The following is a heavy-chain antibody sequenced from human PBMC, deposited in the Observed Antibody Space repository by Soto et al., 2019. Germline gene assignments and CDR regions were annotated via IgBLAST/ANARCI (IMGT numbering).Heavy chain of an antibody. CDR1: GFTFTDFY. J-gene: IGHJ4*02. Sequence: EVQLVQSGGGLVQPGGSLRLSCVGSGFTFTDFYMNWVRQAPGKGLEWVANIRPDGTETNYVESVRGRFTTSRDNAKNSLFLQMNSLRADDTALHYCAGWGGHDYNYWGQGILVTVSS. D-gene: IGHD4-4*01. CDR3: AGWGGHDYNY. V-gene: IGHV3-7*03. CDR2: IRPDGTET.